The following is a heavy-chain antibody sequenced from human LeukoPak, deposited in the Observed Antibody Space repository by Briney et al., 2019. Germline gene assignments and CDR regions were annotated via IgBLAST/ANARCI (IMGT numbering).Heavy chain of an antibody. Sequence: ASVKVSCTASGYTFTGYYMHWVRQAPGQGLEWMGWINPNSGGTNYAQKFQGWVTMTRDTSISTAYMELSRLRSDDTAVYYCARDRLYSSSWRYYYYGMDVWGQGTTVTVSS. V-gene: IGHV1-2*04. CDR1: GYTFTGYY. CDR3: ARDRLYSSSWRYYYYGMDV. D-gene: IGHD6-13*01. J-gene: IGHJ6*02. CDR2: INPNSGGT.